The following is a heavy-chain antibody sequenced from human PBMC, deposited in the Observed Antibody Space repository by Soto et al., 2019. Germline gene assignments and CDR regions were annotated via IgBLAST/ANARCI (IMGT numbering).Heavy chain of an antibody. CDR2: VSPDGSST. D-gene: IGHD2-15*01. CDR3: ARDQDTYGQAVFDS. CDR1: GFTFSSYS. V-gene: IGHV3-74*03. J-gene: IGHJ4*02. Sequence: GGSLRLSCAASGFTFSSYSMHWVRQVPGKGLVWVSRVSPDGSSTTYADSVKGRFTISRDNAKNTMFLQMNNLRVDDTALYFCARDQDTYGQAVFDSWGQGTLVTVSS.